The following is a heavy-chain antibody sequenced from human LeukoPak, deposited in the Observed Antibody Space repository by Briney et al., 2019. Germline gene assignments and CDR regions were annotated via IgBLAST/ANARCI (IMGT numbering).Heavy chain of an antibody. Sequence: SQTLSLTCTVSGGSISSGDFYWSWIRQHPGKGLEWIGYIYYSGTTYYSPSLKSRVTISLDTTKNQFSLKLSSVTAADTAVYYCARRITGTSRFDYWGQGTLVTVSS. CDR2: IYYSGTT. D-gene: IGHD1-20*01. J-gene: IGHJ4*02. V-gene: IGHV4-31*03. CDR3: ARRITGTSRFDY. CDR1: GGSISSGDFY.